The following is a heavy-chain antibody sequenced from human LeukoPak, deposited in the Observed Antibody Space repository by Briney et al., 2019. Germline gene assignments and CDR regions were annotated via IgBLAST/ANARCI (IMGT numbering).Heavy chain of an antibody. CDR2: IKQDGTER. CDR1: GFTFSHYV. CDR3: ARGGLVGFCGGTSCYSWFDP. V-gene: IGHV3-7*04. J-gene: IGHJ5*02. Sequence: PGGSLRLSCAAAGFTFSHYVMHWARQAPGKGLEWVANIKQDGTERYYVDSVKGRFTISRDNAKNSLYLQMTSLRAKDTAVYYCARGGLVGFCGGTSCYSWFDPWGQGTLVSVSS. D-gene: IGHD2-2*01.